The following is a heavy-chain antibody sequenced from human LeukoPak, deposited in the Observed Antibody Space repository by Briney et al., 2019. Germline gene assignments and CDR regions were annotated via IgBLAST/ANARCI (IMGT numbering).Heavy chain of an antibody. CDR2: FYYGVNT. D-gene: IGHD3-9*01. CDR1: GGSITSSGYY. V-gene: IGHV4-39*01. Sequence: SETLSLTCTVSGGSITSSGYYWGWIRQSPGKGLDWIGTFYYGVNTYYNPSLKSRATISVDTSKKQFSLNLSSVTAADTAVYYCARRALYNILTGQYYFDSWGQGTLVTVSS. J-gene: IGHJ4*02. CDR3: ARRALYNILTGQYYFDS.